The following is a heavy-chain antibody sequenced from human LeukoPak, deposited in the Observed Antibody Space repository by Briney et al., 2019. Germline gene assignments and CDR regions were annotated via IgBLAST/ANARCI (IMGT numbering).Heavy chain of an antibody. CDR2: INPSGGST. D-gene: IGHD6-19*01. CDR1: GYTFTSYY. Sequence: ASVKVSCKASGYTFTSYYMHWVRQAPGQGLEWMGIINPSGGSTRYAQKFQGRVTMTRDMSTSTVYMELSSLRSEDTAVYYCARESSSGWLYFDYWGQGTLVTVSS. V-gene: IGHV1-46*01. J-gene: IGHJ4*02. CDR3: ARESSSGWLYFDY.